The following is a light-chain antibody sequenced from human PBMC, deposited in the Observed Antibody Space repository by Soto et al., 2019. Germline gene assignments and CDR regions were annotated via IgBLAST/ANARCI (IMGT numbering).Light chain of an antibody. Sequence: ETVLTQSPATLSLSPGDRATLSCRASRRVSSYLAWYQQKAGQAPRLLIYDAYNRATGIQARFSGSGSGTDFTLTIRSLEPEDFAVYYCKQRSNWPGTFGQGTKVDNK. CDR2: DAY. V-gene: IGKV3-11*01. CDR3: KQRSNWPGT. J-gene: IGKJ1*01. CDR1: RRVSSY.